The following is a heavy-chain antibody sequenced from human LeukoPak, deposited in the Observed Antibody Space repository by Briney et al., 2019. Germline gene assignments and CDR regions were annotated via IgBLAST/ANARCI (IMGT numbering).Heavy chain of an antibody. Sequence: QPGGSLRLSCAASGFTFSTYAMSWVRQAPGKGLEWVSVVSGTGGRTYYADSVKGRFTISRDNSKNTLYLQMNSLRAEDTALYYCVKASSSSPQYNWFDAWGQGTQVTVSS. CDR3: VKASSSSPQYNWFDA. CDR1: GFTFSTYA. J-gene: IGHJ5*02. CDR2: VSGTGGRT. D-gene: IGHD6-6*01. V-gene: IGHV3-23*01.